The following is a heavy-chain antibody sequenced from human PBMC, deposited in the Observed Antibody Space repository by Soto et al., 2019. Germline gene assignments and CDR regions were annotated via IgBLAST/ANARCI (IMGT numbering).Heavy chain of an antibody. D-gene: IGHD3-3*01. Sequence: SQTLSLTYAVYGGSFSGYYWSWIRQPPGTGLEWIGEINHSGSTNYNPSLKRLVTISVDTSKNQFSLKLSPVTAADTAVYYCARWNELLFFEWANWFDPWGQGSLVTVSS. CDR2: INHSGST. J-gene: IGHJ5*02. CDR3: ARWNELLFFEWANWFDP. CDR1: GGSFSGYY. V-gene: IGHV4-34*01.